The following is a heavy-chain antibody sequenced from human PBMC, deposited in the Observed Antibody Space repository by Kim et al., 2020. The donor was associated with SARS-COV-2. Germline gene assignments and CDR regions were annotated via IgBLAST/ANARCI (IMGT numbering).Heavy chain of an antibody. CDR1: GFTVSSNY. J-gene: IGHJ4*02. CDR2: IYSGGST. Sequence: GGSLRLSCAASGFTVSSNYMSWVRQAPGKGLEWVSVIYSGGSTYYADSVKGRFTISRDNSKNTLYLQMNSLRAEDTAVYYCARVGWGWGFRYFDYWGQGTLVTVSS. CDR3: ARVGWGWGFRYFDY. D-gene: IGHD3-16*01. V-gene: IGHV3-53*01.